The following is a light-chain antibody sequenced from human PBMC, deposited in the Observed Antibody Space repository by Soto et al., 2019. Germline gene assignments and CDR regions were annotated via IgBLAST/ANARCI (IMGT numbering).Light chain of an antibody. CDR3: QTWDDTTGVV. V-gene: IGLV3-1*01. CDR1: NLGSAY. Sequence: SYELTQPPSVSVSPGQTATITCSGDNLGSAYACWYQQKPGQSPVLLIYLDTQRPSGIPERFSGSNSGNTANLTISGTQAMDEADYFCQTWDDTTGVVFGGGTKLTVL. J-gene: IGLJ2*01. CDR2: LDT.